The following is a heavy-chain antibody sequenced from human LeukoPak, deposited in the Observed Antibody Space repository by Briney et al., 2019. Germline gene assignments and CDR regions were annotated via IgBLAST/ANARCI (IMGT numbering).Heavy chain of an antibody. CDR1: GGSISSSNYY. D-gene: IGHD3-3*01. J-gene: IGHJ4*02. CDR2: IYYSGST. V-gene: IGHV4-39*07. CDR3: ARVFWSGFYYFDY. Sequence: PSETLSLTCTVSGGSISSSNYYWGWIRQPPGKGLEWIGSIYYSGSTYHNPSLKSRVTISVDTSKNQFSLKLSSVTAADTAVYYCARVFWSGFYYFDYWGQGTLVTVSS.